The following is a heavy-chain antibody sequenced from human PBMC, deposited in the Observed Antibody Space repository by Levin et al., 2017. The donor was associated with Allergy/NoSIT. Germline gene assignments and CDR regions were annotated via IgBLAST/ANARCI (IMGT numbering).Heavy chain of an antibody. CDR3: AKDGGERITMIVVVISLDY. Sequence: RSGGSLRLSCAASGFTFSSYGMHWVRQAPGKGLEWVAVISYDGSNKYYADSVKGRFTISRDNSKNTLYLQMNSLRAEDTAVYYCAKDGGERITMIVVVISLDYWGQGTLVTVSS. D-gene: IGHD3-22*01. V-gene: IGHV3-30*18. CDR1: GFTFSSYG. CDR2: ISYDGSNK. J-gene: IGHJ4*02.